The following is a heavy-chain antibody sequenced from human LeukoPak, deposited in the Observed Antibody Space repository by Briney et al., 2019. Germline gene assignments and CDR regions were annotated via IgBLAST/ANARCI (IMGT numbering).Heavy chain of an antibody. CDR1: GYTFTGYY. J-gene: IGHJ3*02. CDR2: INPNSGGT. CDR3: ARERNCSGGSCSDAFDI. V-gene: IGHV1-2*02. D-gene: IGHD2-15*01. Sequence: ASVKVSCKASGYTFTGYYMHWVRQAPGQGLEWMGWINPNSGGTNYARKFQGRVTMTRDTSISTAYMELTRLRSDDTAVYYCARERNCSGGSCSDAFDIWGQGTMVTVSS.